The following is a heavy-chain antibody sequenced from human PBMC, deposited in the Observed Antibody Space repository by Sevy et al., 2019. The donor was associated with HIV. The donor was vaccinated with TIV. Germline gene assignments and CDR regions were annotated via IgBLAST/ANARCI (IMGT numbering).Heavy chain of an antibody. CDR1: GGSISSGGYY. Sequence: SETLSLTCTVSGGSISSGGYYWSWIRQHPGKGLEWIGYIYYSGGTYYNPSLKRRVTISVDTSKNQFSLKLSSVTAADTAVYYCARAISLEYSSSSRAWDWFDPWGQGTLVTVSS. V-gene: IGHV4-31*03. CDR3: ARAISLEYSSSSRAWDWFDP. CDR2: IYYSGGT. J-gene: IGHJ5*02. D-gene: IGHD6-6*01.